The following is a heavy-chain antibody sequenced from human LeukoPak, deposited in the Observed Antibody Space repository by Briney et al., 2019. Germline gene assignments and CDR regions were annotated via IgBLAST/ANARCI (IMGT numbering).Heavy chain of an antibody. V-gene: IGHV3-30*02. J-gene: IGHJ6*02. Sequence: GGSLRLSCAASGFTFSSYGMHWVRQAPAKGLEWVAFIRYDGSNKYYADSVKGRFTISRDNSKNTLYLQMNSLRAEDTAVYYCAKEKRRGYSYEFYYYYYGMDVWGQGTTVTVSS. CDR1: GFTFSSYG. CDR3: AKEKRRGYSYEFYYYYYGMDV. D-gene: IGHD5-18*01. CDR2: IRYDGSNK.